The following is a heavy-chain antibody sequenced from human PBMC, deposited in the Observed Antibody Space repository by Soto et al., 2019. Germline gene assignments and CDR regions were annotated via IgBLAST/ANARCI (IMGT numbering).Heavy chain of an antibody. Sequence: PSETRSLTCTVSGGSISSGGYYWSWIRQHPGKGLEWIGYIYYSGSTYYNPSLKSRVTISVDTSKNQFSLKLSSVTAADTAVYYCARDGGYYGSGSYYGANWFDPWGQGTLVTVSS. D-gene: IGHD3-10*01. J-gene: IGHJ5*02. CDR3: ARDGGYYGSGSYYGANWFDP. V-gene: IGHV4-31*03. CDR2: IYYSGST. CDR1: GGSISSGGYY.